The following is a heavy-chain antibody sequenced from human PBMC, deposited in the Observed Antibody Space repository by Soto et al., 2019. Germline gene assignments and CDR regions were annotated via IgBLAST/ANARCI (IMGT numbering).Heavy chain of an antibody. CDR2: INGGNADT. CDR3: ARGRVARGVTTSVPHDY. J-gene: IGHJ4*02. D-gene: IGHD3-10*01. CDR1: GYTFTTYS. Sequence: ASVKVSCKASGYTFTTYSMHWVRQAPVQSLEWMGWINGGNADTKYSQKFQGRVSITRDTSASTVYMELISLISEDTAVYYCARGRVARGVTTSVPHDYWGQGTLVTVSS. V-gene: IGHV1-3*01.